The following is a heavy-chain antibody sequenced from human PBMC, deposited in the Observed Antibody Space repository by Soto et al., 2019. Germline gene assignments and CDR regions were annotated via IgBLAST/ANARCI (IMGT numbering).Heavy chain of an antibody. CDR3: ARDRPVDVVPTIPTYYYYMDV. D-gene: IGHD5-12*01. V-gene: IGHV3-48*01. Sequence: EVHLVESGGGLVQPGGSLRLSCAASGLIFSSYSMNWVRQAPGKGLEWVSYIDSSSSDIYYADSVRGQFTISRDNAKKSLFLQMNSLRAEDTAVYYCARDRPVDVVPTIPTYYYYMDVWGKGTTVTVSS. CDR1: GLIFSSYS. J-gene: IGHJ6*03. CDR2: IDSSSSDI.